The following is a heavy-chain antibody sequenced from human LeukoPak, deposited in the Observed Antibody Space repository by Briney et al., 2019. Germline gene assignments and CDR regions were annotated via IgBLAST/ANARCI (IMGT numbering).Heavy chain of an antibody. J-gene: IGHJ4*02. Sequence: SETLSLTCTVSGGSISSSSYYWGWIRQPPGKGLEWVGSIDYSGSTDYNVSLKSRVTISVDTSKNQFSLKLSSVTAADTAVYYCARHIDYSNYVYQVDYWGQGTLVTVSS. V-gene: IGHV4-39*01. CDR2: IDYSGST. D-gene: IGHD4-11*01. CDR3: ARHIDYSNYVYQVDY. CDR1: GGSISSSSYY.